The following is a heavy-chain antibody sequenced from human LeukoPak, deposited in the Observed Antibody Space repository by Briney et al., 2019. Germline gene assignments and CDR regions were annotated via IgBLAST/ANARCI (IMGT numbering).Heavy chain of an antibody. CDR3: ARGVAVAGGPRDYYYYGMDV. J-gene: IGHJ6*02. Sequence: ASVKVSCKASGGTFSSYAISWVRQAPGQGLEWMGGIIPIVGTANYAQKFQGRVTITADESTSTAYMELSSLRSEDTAVYYCARGVAVAGGPRDYYYYGMDVWGQGTTVTVSS. D-gene: IGHD6-19*01. CDR1: GGTFSSYA. CDR2: IIPIVGTA. V-gene: IGHV1-69*13.